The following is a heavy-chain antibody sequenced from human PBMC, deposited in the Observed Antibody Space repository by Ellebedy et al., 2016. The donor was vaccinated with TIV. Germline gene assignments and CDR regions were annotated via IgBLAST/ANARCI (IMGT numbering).Heavy chain of an antibody. D-gene: IGHD5-18*01. Sequence: PGGSLRLSCAASGFTFSTYTMNWVRQAPGKGLEWVSYISSTSSTIYYADSVRGRFAISRDNAKNSLYLQMNSLRAEDTAPYYCARGVDTALVEHFQHWGQGTLVTVSS. V-gene: IGHV3-48*04. CDR1: GFTFSTYT. CDR3: ARGVDTALVEHFQH. CDR2: ISSTSSTI. J-gene: IGHJ1*01.